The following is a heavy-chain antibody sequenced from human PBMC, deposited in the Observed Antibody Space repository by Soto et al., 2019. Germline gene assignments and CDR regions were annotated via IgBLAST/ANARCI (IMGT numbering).Heavy chain of an antibody. CDR3: ANHDSSGYYLPYPFDY. J-gene: IGHJ4*02. D-gene: IGHD3-22*01. CDR2: ISGSGGST. V-gene: IGHV3-23*01. Sequence: EVQLLESGGGLVQPGGSLRLSCAASGFTFSSYAMSWVRQAPGKGLEWVSAISGSGGSTYYADSVKGRFTISRDNSKNTLYLQMNSLRAEDTAVYYCANHDSSGYYLPYPFDYWGQGTLVTVSS. CDR1: GFTFSSYA.